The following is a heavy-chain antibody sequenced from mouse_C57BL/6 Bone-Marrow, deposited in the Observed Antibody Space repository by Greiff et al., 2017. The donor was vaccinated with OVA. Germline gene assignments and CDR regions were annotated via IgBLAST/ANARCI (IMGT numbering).Heavy chain of an antibody. V-gene: IGHV1-4*01. CDR2: INPSSGYT. CDR1: GYTFTSYT. D-gene: IGHD2-4*01. Sequence: VMLVESGAELARPGASVKMSCKASGYTFTSYTMHWVKQRPGQGLEWIGYINPSSGYTKYNQKFKDKATLTADKSSSTAYMQLSSLTSEDSAVYYCARVYDYDGHYYAMDYWGQGTSVTVSS. CDR3: ARVYDYDGHYYAMDY. J-gene: IGHJ4*01.